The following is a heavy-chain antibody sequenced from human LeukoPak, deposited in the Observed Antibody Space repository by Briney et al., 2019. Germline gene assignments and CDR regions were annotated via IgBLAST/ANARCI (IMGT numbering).Heavy chain of an antibody. CDR1: GYDFINYG. CDR2: INPNSGGT. Sequence: GASVKVSCKASGYDFINYGISWVRQAPGQGLEWMGRINPNSGGTNYAQKFQGRVTMTRDTSISTAYMELSRLRSDDTAVYYCARRAYSGSYGWAFYFDYWGQGTLVTVSS. J-gene: IGHJ4*02. D-gene: IGHD1-26*01. CDR3: ARRAYSGSYGWAFYFDY. V-gene: IGHV1-2*06.